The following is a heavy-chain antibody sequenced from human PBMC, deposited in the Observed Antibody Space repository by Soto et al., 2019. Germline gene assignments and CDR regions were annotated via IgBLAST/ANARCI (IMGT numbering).Heavy chain of an antibody. CDR1: GGSISSYY. D-gene: IGHD1-20*01. V-gene: IGHV4-59*01. CDR2: IYYSGST. Sequence: SETLSLTCTVSGGSISSYYCSWIRQPPGKGLEWIGYIYYSGSTNYNPSLKSRVTISVDTSKNQFSLKLSSVTAADTAVYYCAGEYNWNDAVDWFDAWGQGTLVTVSS. CDR3: AGEYNWNDAVDWFDA. J-gene: IGHJ5*02.